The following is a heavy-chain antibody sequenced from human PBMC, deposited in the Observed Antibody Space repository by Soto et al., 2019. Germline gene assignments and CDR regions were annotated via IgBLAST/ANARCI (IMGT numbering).Heavy chain of an antibody. Sequence: PGGSLRLSCAASGFTFSSYAMSWVRQAPGKGLEWVSAISGSGGSTYYADSVKGRFTISRDNSKNTLYLQMNSLRTEDTAIFYCARWGSGTNFYYHYAMDVWGQGTTVTVSS. J-gene: IGHJ6*02. CDR3: ARWGSGTNFYYHYAMDV. V-gene: IGHV3-23*01. CDR1: GFTFSSYA. CDR2: ISGSGGST. D-gene: IGHD3-16*01.